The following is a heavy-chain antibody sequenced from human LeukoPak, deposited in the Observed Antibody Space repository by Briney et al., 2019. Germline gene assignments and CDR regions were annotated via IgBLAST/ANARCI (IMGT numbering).Heavy chain of an antibody. Sequence: SETLSLTCAVYGGSFSGYYWSWIRQPPGKGLEWIGEINHSGSTNYNPSLKSRVTISVDTSRNQFSLRLNSVTAADTAVYYCAKSNGYGLVDIWGQGTMVTVSS. D-gene: IGHD3-10*01. CDR3: AKSNGYGLVDI. J-gene: IGHJ3*02. CDR1: GGSFSGYY. CDR2: INHSGST. V-gene: IGHV4-34*01.